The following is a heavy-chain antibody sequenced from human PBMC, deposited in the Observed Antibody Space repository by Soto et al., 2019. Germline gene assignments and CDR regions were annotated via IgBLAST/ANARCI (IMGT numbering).Heavy chain of an antibody. J-gene: IGHJ4*02. CDR2: INGNGGAT. Sequence: EVQLLESGGGLVQPGGSLRLSCAASGFTFSNYVMSWVRQAPGQGLEWVSAINGNGGATYYADSVKGRFTITRDNSKNTLYLQMNSLRAEDTAVYYCAKASRDSRPYYFDYWGQGTLVPVSS. V-gene: IGHV3-23*01. CDR1: GFTFSNYV. D-gene: IGHD4-4*01. CDR3: AKASRDSRPYYFDY.